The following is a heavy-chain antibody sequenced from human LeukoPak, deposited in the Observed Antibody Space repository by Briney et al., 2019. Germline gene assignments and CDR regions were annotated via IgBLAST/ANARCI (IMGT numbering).Heavy chain of an antibody. V-gene: IGHV6-1*01. J-gene: IGHJ4*02. CDR2: TYYRHKWYY. CDR1: GDSVSSDSAA. Sequence: SQTLSLTCAISGDSVSSDSAAWNWVTQSPSRGLECLRRTYYRHKWYYELAASVKTLIVINADTSQNQFSLHLNAVTRDDLAVYYCARILCLQYGAFDDLGRGMVVSVSS. D-gene: IGHD4-11*01. CDR3: ARILCLQYGAFDD.